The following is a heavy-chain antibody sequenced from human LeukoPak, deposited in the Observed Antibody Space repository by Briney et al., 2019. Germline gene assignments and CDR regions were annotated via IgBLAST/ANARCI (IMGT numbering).Heavy chain of an antibody. D-gene: IGHD4-11*01. Sequence: SETLSLTCTVSGGSISSYYWSWILQPPEKELEWIASIYYSGTTHYNPSHQSRVTMSVDTSKNQFSLKLSSVTAADTAVYYCARVNTQGVPSPWGQGILVTVSS. CDR2: IYYSGTT. V-gene: IGHV4-59*04. CDR1: GGSISSYY. CDR3: ARVNTQGVPSP. J-gene: IGHJ5*02.